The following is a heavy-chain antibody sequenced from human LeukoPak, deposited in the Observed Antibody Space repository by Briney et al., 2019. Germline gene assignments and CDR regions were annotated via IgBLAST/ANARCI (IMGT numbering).Heavy chain of an antibody. V-gene: IGHV1-2*02. CDR1: GYTFTGYH. D-gene: IGHD6-19*01. J-gene: IGHJ3*02. CDR3: ARDLQWPDAFDI. Sequence: ASVKVSCKAPGYTFTGYHMHWVRQAPGQGLEWMGWINPNSGGTNYAQKFQGRVTMTRDTSISTAYMELSRLRSDDTAVYYCARDLQWPDAFDIWGQGTMVTVSS. CDR2: INPNSGGT.